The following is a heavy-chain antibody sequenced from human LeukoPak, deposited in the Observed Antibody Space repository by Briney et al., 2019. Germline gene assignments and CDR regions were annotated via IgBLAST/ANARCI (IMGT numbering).Heavy chain of an antibody. J-gene: IGHJ4*02. CDR2: IYSGAST. CDR3: ASRPPVDS. Sequence: PGGPRRLSCASSGFTVSGNDGSGVRQAPGKGVESASLIYSGASTPYADSVKGRFTISRDNSKNMVYLQMHSLRAEDTAVYYCASRPPVDSWGQGVLVSVSS. V-gene: IGHV3-66*01. CDR1: GFTVSGND.